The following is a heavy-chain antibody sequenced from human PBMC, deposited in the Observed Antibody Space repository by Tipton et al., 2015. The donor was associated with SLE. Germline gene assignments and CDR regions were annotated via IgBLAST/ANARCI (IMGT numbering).Heavy chain of an antibody. Sequence: TLSLTCTVSGGSISSGDYYWSWIRRPPGKGLEWIGYIYYSGSTYYNPSLKSRVTISVDTSKNQFSLKLSSVTAADTAVYYCARQSTVVTQGGFDYWGQGTLVTVSS. D-gene: IGHD4-23*01. V-gene: IGHV4-30-4*01. CDR3: ARQSTVVTQGGFDY. J-gene: IGHJ4*02. CDR1: GGSISSGDYY. CDR2: IYYSGST.